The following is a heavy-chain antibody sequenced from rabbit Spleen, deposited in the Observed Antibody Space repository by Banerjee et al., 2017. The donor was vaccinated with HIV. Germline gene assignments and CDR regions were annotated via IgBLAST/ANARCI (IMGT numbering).Heavy chain of an antibody. CDR3: ARDGAGGSYFAL. D-gene: IGHD8-1*01. V-gene: IGHV1S45*01. Sequence: QEQLVESGGGLVQPEGSLTLTCTASGFSFSSNYYMNWVRQAPGKGLEWIGYIDPVFGITYYASWVNGRFSISRENAQNTVFLQMTSLTAADTATYFCARDGAGGSYFALWGPGTLVTVS. J-gene: IGHJ4*01. CDR1: GFSFSSNYY. CDR2: IDPVFGIT.